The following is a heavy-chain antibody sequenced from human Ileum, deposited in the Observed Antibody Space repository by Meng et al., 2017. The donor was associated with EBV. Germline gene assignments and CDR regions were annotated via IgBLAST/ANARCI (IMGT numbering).Heavy chain of an antibody. J-gene: IGHJ4*02. Sequence: QVQRLGAGSVLKTAAASVKVSFQAAGYTFTSSSRNWVRHAPGQGLEWIGCFNITTGNPTYAQGFPRRSVYSLDTSFSMAYLQVDSLKADNTAVYCCARGNGWRFDYWGQGTLVTVSS. V-gene: IGHV7-4-1*04. CDR2: FNITTGNP. CDR1: GYTFTSSS. CDR3: ARGNGWRFDY. D-gene: IGHD6-19*01.